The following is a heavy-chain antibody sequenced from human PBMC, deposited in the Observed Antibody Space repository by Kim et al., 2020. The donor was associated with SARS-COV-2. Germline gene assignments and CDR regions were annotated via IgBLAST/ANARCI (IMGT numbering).Heavy chain of an antibody. V-gene: IGHV1-69*02. D-gene: IGHD5-18*01. CDR3: ARSAMLTSAFDY. Sequence: NYAQKFQGRVTITADKSTSTAYMELSSLRSEDTAVYYCARSAMLTSAFDYWGQGTLVTISS. J-gene: IGHJ4*02.